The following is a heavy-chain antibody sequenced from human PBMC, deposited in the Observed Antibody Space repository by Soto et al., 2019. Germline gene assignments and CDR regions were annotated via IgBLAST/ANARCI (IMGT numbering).Heavy chain of an antibody. CDR1: GYTFTGYY. CDR2: INPNSGGT. CDR3: ARDRGKNHYNGLDV. V-gene: IGHV1-2*04. J-gene: IGHJ6*02. Sequence: GSSVKVSCKPSGYTFTGYYIHWVRQAPGQGLEWMGWINPNSGGTNYAQKFQGWVTMTRDTSISTVYMELSRLRSDDTAVYYCARDRGKNHYNGLDVWGQGTTVTVS. D-gene: IGHD6-25*01.